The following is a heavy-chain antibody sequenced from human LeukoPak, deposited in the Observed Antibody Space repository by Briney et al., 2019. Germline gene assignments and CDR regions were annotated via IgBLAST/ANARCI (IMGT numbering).Heavy chain of an antibody. Sequence: GGSLRLSCAASGFTFKSYGMHWVRQAPGKGLEWVAVIWYDGSNKYYADSVKGRFTISRDNSKNTLFLQMNSLRAEDTALYYCARHSPLWNYWGQGTLVTVSS. CDR1: GFTFKSYG. V-gene: IGHV3-33*01. CDR2: IWYDGSNK. J-gene: IGHJ4*02. CDR3: ARHSPLWNY. D-gene: IGHD1-1*01.